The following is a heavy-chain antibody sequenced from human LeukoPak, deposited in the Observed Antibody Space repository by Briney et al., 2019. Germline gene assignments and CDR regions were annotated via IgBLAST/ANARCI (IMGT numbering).Heavy chain of an antibody. V-gene: IGHV3-33*01. CDR2: IWYDGSNK. J-gene: IGHJ4*02. CDR3: VRDTRSYYLDY. Sequence: GGSLRLSCEASGFTFRNHGMHWVRQAPGKGLEWVAVIWYDGSNKEYADSVKGRFTISRDNPKNTLYLQMSSLRVEDTAVYYCVRDTRSYYLDYWGQGTPVTVSS. D-gene: IGHD1-26*01. CDR1: GFTFRNHG.